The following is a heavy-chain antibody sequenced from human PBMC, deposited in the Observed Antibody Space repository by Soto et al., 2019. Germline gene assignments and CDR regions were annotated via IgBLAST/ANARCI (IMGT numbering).Heavy chain of an antibody. CDR1: GFTFSSYA. D-gene: IGHD1-1*01. V-gene: IGHV3-30-3*01. CDR2: ISYDGSNK. J-gene: IGHJ5*02. Sequence: QVQLVESGGGVVQPGRSLRLSCAASGFTFSSYAMHWVRQAPGKGLEWVAVISYDGSNKYYADSVKGRFTISRDNSKNPLYLQMNSLRAEDTAVYYWARAFQRPGTNWFDPWGQGTLVTVSS. CDR3: ARAFQRPGTNWFDP.